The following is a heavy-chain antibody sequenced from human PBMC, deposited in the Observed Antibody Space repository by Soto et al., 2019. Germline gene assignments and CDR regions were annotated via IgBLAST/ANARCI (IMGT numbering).Heavy chain of an antibody. CDR3: ATEGAYSSSWPMVDY. V-gene: IGHV3-23*01. CDR1: GFTFSSYA. J-gene: IGHJ4*02. D-gene: IGHD6-13*01. CDR2: ISGSGGST. Sequence: PGGSLRLSCVVSGFTFSSYAMSWVRQAPGKGLEWVSAISGSGGSTYYADSVKGRFTISRDNSKNTLYLQMNSLRAEDTAVYYCATEGAYSSSWPMVDYWGQGTLVTVSS.